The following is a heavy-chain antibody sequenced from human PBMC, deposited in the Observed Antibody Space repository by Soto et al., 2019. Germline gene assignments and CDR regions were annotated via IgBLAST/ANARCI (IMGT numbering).Heavy chain of an antibody. Sequence: GGSLRLSCAASGFTFSSYNMNWVRQAPGKGLEWVSSISRDSTYMYYVDSVRGRFTISRDNAKKSVFLQMDSLSGDDTAVYYCARDPYDFWSGPDYWGQGILVTVSS. D-gene: IGHD3-3*01. CDR1: GFTFSSYN. V-gene: IGHV3-21*01. CDR2: ISRDSTYM. CDR3: ARDPYDFWSGPDY. J-gene: IGHJ4*02.